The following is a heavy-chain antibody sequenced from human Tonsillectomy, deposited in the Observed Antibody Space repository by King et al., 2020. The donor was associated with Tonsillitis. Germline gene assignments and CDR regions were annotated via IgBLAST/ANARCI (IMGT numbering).Heavy chain of an antibody. V-gene: IGHV3-53*01. D-gene: IGHD7-27*01. CDR1: GFTVSSNY. J-gene: IGHJ3*02. Sequence: DVQLVESGGGLIQPGGSLRLSCAASGFTVSSNYMSWVRQAPGKGLEWGSVMYSGGMTYYAYSGKVRFTISRDNSKNTLYLQMNSLRAEDTGVYYCARELGSAFDIWGQGTMVTVSS. CDR2: MYSGGMT. CDR3: ARELGSAFDI.